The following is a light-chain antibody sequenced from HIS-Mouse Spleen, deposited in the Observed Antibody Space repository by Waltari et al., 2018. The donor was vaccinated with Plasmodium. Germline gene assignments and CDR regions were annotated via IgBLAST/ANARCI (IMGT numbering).Light chain of an antibody. CDR3: YSTDSSGNHRV. J-gene: IGLJ3*02. V-gene: IGLV3-10*01. CDR1: VLPKKY. CDR2: EDS. Sequence: SYELTQPPSVSVSPGQTARITCSGDVLPKKYADWYQQKSGQAPVLVIYEDSKRPAGITERFSGSSSGTMASLTISGAQVEDEADYYCYSTDSSGNHRVFGGGTKLTVL.